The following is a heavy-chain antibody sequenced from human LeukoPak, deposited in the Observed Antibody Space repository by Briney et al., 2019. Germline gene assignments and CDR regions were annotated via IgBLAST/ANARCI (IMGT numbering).Heavy chain of an antibody. V-gene: IGHV3-7*01. D-gene: IGHD5-24*01. CDR3: ANLWEMGY. CDR2: VKPDGSEK. Sequence: GGSLRLSCAASGFGFSDYWMSWVRQAPGKGLEWVAKVKPDGSEKYYGDCVKGRFTISRDNARNSLYLQMDSLRAEDTAVYYCANLWEMGYWGQGTVVSVSS. J-gene: IGHJ4*02. CDR1: GFGFSDYW.